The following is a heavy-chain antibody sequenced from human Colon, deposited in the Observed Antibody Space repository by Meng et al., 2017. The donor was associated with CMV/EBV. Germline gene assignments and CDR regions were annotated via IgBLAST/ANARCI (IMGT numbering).Heavy chain of an antibody. V-gene: IGHV1/OR15-1*04. Sequence: QLLEPWCAVEKDAASVRVFSHATGKYIFNSYFIRVRQEAAKRLDWMGGMSSGVSNSAKDEKFLGRFAMTRNKSTIRAYNVVSSIRSYDKAAYYCARGGLWGFGAIDYWGQGTLVTVSS. CDR3: ARGGLWGFGAIDY. CDR1: GKYIFNSYF. D-gene: IGHD3-16*01. CDR2: SSGVSNSA. J-gene: IGHJ4*02.